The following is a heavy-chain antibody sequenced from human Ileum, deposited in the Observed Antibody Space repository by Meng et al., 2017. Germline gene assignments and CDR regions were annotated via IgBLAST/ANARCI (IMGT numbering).Heavy chain of an antibody. D-gene: IGHD7-27*01. V-gene: IGHV4-61*08. J-gene: IGHJ4*02. CDR1: GGSVSTSDYQ. Sequence: QVQLPESGPGLVRPSETLSLICTGSGGSVSTSDYQWGWIRQPPGKGLEWIGYAGTNYNPSLKSRVTISVDTSKRQFSLKLTSVTAADTAVYYCARDHWGSLDYWGQGILVTVSS. CDR3: ARDHWGSLDY. CDR2: AGT.